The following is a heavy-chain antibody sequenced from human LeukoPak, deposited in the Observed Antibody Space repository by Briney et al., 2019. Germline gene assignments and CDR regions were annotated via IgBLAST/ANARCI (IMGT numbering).Heavy chain of an antibody. Sequence: TGGSLRLSCAASGFTFSSYAMSWVRQAPGKGLEWVSAISGSGGSTYYADSVKGRFTISRDNSKNTLYLQMNSLRAEDTAVYYCARDPTTVVYYYYMDVWGKGTTVTVSS. J-gene: IGHJ6*03. V-gene: IGHV3-23*01. D-gene: IGHD4-23*01. CDR2: ISGSGGST. CDR3: ARDPTTVVYYYYMDV. CDR1: GFTFSSYA.